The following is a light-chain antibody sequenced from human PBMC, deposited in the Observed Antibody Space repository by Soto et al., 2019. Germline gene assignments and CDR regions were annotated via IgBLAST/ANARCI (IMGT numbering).Light chain of an antibody. CDR1: RSLVSSNGNTY. CDR3: MQGGHWPT. Sequence: DVVMTQSPLSLPVTLGQPASISCRSSRSLVSSNGNTYLNWFQQRPGQSPRRLVYKVSNRDSGVPDRFSGSGSGTDFTLNISRVEAEDVGVYYCMQGGHWPTFGQGTKLEIK. V-gene: IGKV2-30*01. J-gene: IGKJ2*01. CDR2: KVS.